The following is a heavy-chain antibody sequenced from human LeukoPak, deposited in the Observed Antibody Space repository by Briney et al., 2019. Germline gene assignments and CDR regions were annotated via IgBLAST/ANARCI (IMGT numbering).Heavy chain of an antibody. Sequence: ASVKASCKASGYTFTGYGISWVRQAPGQGLEWMGWISAYNGNTNYANKFRGRVTMTTDTSTTTAYMELRSLRSDDTAVYYCARDDLGYCNGGSCYSLYDYWGQGTLVTVSS. J-gene: IGHJ4*02. CDR2: ISAYNGNT. V-gene: IGHV1-18*01. CDR1: GYTFTGYG. D-gene: IGHD2-15*01. CDR3: ARDDLGYCNGGSCYSLYDY.